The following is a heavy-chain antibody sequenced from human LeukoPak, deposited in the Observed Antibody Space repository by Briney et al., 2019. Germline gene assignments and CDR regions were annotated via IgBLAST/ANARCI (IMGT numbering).Heavy chain of an antibody. CDR2: IYYSGST. V-gene: IGHV4-59*01. CDR1: GGSISSYY. Sequence: SETLSLTCTVSGGSISSYYWSWIRQPPGKGLEWIGYIYYSGSTNYNPSLKSRVTISVDTSKNQFSLKLSSVTAEDTALYYCAKDHDYERQGVDYWGQGTLVTVSS. CDR3: AKDHDYERQGVDY. D-gene: IGHD4-17*01. J-gene: IGHJ4*02.